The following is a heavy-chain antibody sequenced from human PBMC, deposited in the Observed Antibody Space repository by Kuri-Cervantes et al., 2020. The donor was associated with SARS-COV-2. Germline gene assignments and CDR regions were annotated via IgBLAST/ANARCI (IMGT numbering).Heavy chain of an antibody. Sequence: GESLKISCAASGFTFSSYSMNWVRQAPGKGLEWASSISSSSYIYYADSVKGRFTISRDNAKNSLYLQMNSLRAEDTAVYYCARPEMVRGVDYWGQGTLVTVSS. CDR2: ISSSSYI. J-gene: IGHJ4*02. D-gene: IGHD5-24*01. CDR1: GFTFSSYS. CDR3: ARPEMVRGVDY. V-gene: IGHV3-21*04.